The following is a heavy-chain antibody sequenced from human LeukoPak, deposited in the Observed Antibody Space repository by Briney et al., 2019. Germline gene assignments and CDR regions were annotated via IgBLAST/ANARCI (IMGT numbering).Heavy chain of an antibody. Sequence: AESPRLSCAASGFTFSDYYMSWIRQAPGKGLEWVSYISSSGSTIYYADSVKGRFTISRDNSKNTLYLQMNSLRAEDTAVYYCAKGSGVKGWFDPWGQGTLVTVSS. CDR3: AKGSGVKGWFDP. D-gene: IGHD3-10*01. V-gene: IGHV3-11*01. CDR2: ISSSGSTI. J-gene: IGHJ5*02. CDR1: GFTFSDYY.